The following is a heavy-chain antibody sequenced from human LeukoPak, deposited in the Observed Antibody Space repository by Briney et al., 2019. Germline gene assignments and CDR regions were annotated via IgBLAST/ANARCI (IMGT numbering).Heavy chain of an antibody. V-gene: IGHV4-59*10. Sequence: SETLSLTCAVYGGSFSGYYWSWIRQPAGKGLEWIGRIYTSGSTNYNPSLKSRVTMSVDTSKNQFSLKQNSVTAADTAVYYCARSLSNGWFPFDYWGQGTLVTVSS. J-gene: IGHJ4*02. CDR2: IYTSGST. CDR3: ARSLSNGWFPFDY. D-gene: IGHD6-19*01. CDR1: GGSFSGYY.